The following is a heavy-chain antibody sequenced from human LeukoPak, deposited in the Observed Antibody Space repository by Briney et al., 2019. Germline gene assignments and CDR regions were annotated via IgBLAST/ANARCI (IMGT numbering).Heavy chain of an antibody. J-gene: IGHJ4*02. Sequence: GGSLRLSCAVSGFDFGDYTMHWVRQPPGKGLEWVSLISWNSGSIKYTESVKGRFTISRDNSKNSLYLQMSSPRTEDTALYYCARDIYDSGDFRGDFWGQGTLVTVSS. CDR3: ARDIYDSGDFRGDF. D-gene: IGHD3-22*01. V-gene: IGHV3-43*01. CDR2: ISWNSGSI. CDR1: GFDFGDYT.